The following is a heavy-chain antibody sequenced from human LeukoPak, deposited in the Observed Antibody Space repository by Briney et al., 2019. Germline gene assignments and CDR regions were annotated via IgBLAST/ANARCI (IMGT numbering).Heavy chain of an antibody. CDR2: ISYDGSNK. Sequence: GRSLRLSCAASGFTFSSYGMHWVRQAPGKGLEWVAVISYDGSNKYYADSVKGRFTISRDNSKNTLYLQMNSLKTEDTAVYYCATDRIAVTGTMYFDYWGQGALVTVSS. V-gene: IGHV3-30*03. CDR1: GFTFSSYG. J-gene: IGHJ4*02. CDR3: ATDRIAVTGTMYFDY. D-gene: IGHD6-19*01.